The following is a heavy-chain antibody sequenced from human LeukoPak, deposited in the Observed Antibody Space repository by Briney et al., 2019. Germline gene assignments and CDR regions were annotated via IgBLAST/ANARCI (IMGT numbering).Heavy chain of an antibody. CDR3: ARVATNEEYYFDY. Sequence: SVKVSCKASGGTFSSYAISWVRQAPGQGLEWMGGIIPIFGTANYAQKFQGRVTITTDESTSTAYMELSSLRSEYTAVYYCARVATNEEYYFDYWGQGTLVTVSS. J-gene: IGHJ4*02. CDR1: GGTFSSYA. CDR2: IIPIFGTA. V-gene: IGHV1-69*05. D-gene: IGHD1-1*01.